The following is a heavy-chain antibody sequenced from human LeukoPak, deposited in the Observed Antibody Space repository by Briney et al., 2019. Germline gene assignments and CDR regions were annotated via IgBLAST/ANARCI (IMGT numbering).Heavy chain of an antibody. CDR1: GGSISSSSYY. D-gene: IGHD6-13*01. V-gene: IGHV4-39*07. CDR3: ASGSTAAAAYPPQN. CDR2: IYYSGST. Sequence: SETLSLTCTVSGGSISSSSYYWGWIRQPPGKGLEWIGSIYYSGSTYYNPSLKSRVTISIDTYKNQFSLKLSSVTAADTAVYYCASGSTAAAAYPPQNWGQGTLVTVSS. J-gene: IGHJ4*02.